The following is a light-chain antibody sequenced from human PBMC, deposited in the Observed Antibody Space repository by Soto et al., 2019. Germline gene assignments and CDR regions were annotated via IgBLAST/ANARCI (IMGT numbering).Light chain of an antibody. V-gene: IGLV3-21*02. Sequence: SSELTQAPSVSVAPGQTARITCGGNNIAIKSVHWYQQKPGQAPVLVVYDDGDRPSGIPERFSGSNSGNTATLTITRVEAGDEADYHCQVWDSSSDHRVVFGRGTKVTVL. CDR1: NIAIKS. J-gene: IGLJ2*01. CDR2: DDG. CDR3: QVWDSSSDHRVV.